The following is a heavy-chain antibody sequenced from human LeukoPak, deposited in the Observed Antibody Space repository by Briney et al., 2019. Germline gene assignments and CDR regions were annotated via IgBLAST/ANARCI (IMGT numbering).Heavy chain of an antibody. CDR3: ARVQDYYYYGMDV. J-gene: IGHJ6*02. D-gene: IGHD4-11*01. Sequence: SETLSLTRAVYGGSFSGYYWSWIRQPPGKGLGWIGEINHSGSTNYNPSLKSRVTISVDTSKNQFSLKLSSVTAADTAVYYCARVQDYYYYGMDVWGQGTLVTVSS. CDR1: GGSFSGYY. V-gene: IGHV4-34*01. CDR2: INHSGST.